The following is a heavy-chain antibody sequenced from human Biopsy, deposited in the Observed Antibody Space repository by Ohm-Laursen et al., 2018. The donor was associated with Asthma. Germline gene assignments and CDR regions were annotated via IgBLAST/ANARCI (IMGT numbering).Heavy chain of an antibody. CDR3: ARVKDGYNFDY. CDR2: IYHSGST. J-gene: IGHJ4*02. CDR1: GGSISSGGYS. Sequence: TLSLTWAVSGGSISSGGYSWSWIRQPPGKGLEWIGYIYHSGSTYYNPSLKSRVTISVDTSKNQFSLKLSSVTAADTAVYYCARVKDGYNFDYWGPGTLGTVTS. D-gene: IGHD5-24*01. V-gene: IGHV4-30-2*01.